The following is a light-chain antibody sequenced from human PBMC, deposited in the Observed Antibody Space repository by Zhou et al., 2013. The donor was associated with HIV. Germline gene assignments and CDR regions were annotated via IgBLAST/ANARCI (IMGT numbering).Light chain of an antibody. CDR3: QQYLSYPIT. V-gene: IGKV1-5*03. Sequence: DIQMTQSPSTLSASVGDRVTITCRASQSISSWLAWYQQKPGKAPKLLIYKASTLESGVPSRFSGSGSGTEFTLTISSLQPDDFATYYCQQYLSYPITFGQGTRLEI. J-gene: IGKJ5*01. CDR2: KAS. CDR1: QSISSW.